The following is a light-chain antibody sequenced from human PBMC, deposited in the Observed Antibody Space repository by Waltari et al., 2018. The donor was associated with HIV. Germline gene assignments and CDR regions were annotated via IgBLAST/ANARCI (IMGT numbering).Light chain of an antibody. V-gene: IGKV3-20*01. CDR1: QSVRDDY. CDR3: QQYGSSPVT. J-gene: IGKJ5*01. CDR2: GAS. Sequence: EVLLTQSPGTLSLSPGEGVTLSCRASQSVRDDYLTWYQQRRGQAPRLLIYGASIRATDTPARFSGGGSGTDFTLTITRLEPEDFAVYWCQQYGSSPVTFGQGTRLEIK.